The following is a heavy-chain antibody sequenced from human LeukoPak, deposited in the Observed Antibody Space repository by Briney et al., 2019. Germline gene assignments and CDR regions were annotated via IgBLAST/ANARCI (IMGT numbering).Heavy chain of an antibody. CDR3: AKFCGDCRHGLCSCIDY. Sequence: GGSLRLSCAASGFTFSGYAMNWVRQAPGKGLGWVSSISGGGGITYYTDSVKGRFTISRDNAKNTLYLQMNSLRAEDTALYFCAKFCGDCRHGLCSCIDYWGQGTLVTVSS. J-gene: IGHJ4*02. CDR2: ISGGGGIT. CDR1: GFTFSGYA. V-gene: IGHV3-23*01. D-gene: IGHD2-21*01.